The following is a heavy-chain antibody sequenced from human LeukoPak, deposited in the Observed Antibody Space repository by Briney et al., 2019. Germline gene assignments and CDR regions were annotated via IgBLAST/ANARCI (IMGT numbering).Heavy chain of an antibody. CDR2: ISAYNGNT. CDR1: GYTFTSYD. V-gene: IGHV1-18*01. Sequence: ASVKVSCKASGYTFTSYDINWVRQATGQGLEWMGWISAYNGNTNYAQKLQGRVTMTTDTSTSTAYMELRSLRSDDTAVYYCARCPHPFGVVIIPFDPWGQGTLVTVSS. D-gene: IGHD3-3*01. CDR3: ARCPHPFGVVIIPFDP. J-gene: IGHJ5*02.